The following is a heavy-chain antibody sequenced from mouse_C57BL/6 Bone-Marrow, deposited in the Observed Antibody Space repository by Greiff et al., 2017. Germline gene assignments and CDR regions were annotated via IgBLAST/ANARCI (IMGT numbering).Heavy chain of an antibody. D-gene: IGHD2-3*01. V-gene: IGHV1-64*01. Sequence: QVQLQQPGAELVKPGASVKLSCKASGYTFTSYWLHWVKQRPGQCLEWIGMIHPNSGSTNYNEKFKSKATLTVDKSSSTAYMQLSSLTSEDSAVYYCARSRMGTRGLAYWGQGTLVTVSA. CDR3: ARSRMGTRGLAY. CDR2: IHPNSGST. J-gene: IGHJ3*01. CDR1: GYTFTSYW.